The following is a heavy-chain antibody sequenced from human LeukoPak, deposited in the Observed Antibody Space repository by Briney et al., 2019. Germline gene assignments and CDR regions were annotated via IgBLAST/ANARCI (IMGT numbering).Heavy chain of an antibody. D-gene: IGHD3-9*01. V-gene: IGHV3-48*04. CDR1: GFTFSSYS. CDR2: ISSSSSTI. CDR3: ARDKRYFDWLLGGPTRD. Sequence: GGSLRLSCAASGFTFSSYSMNWVRQAPGKGLEWVSYISSSSSTIYYADSVKGRFTISRDNAKNSLYLQMNSLRAEDTAVYYCARDKRYFDWLLGGPTRDWGQGTLVTVSS. J-gene: IGHJ4*02.